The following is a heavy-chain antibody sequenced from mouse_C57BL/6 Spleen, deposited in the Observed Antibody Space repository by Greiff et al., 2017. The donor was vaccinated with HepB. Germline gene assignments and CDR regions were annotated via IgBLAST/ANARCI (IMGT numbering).Heavy chain of an antibody. CDR1: GYSITSGYD. Sequence: EVQGVESGPGMVKPSQSLSLTCTVTGYSITSGYDWHWIRHFPGNKLEWMGYISYSGSTNYNPSLKSRISITHDTSKNHFFLKLNSVTTEDTATYYCARRRLRPDYAMDYWGQGTSVTVSS. J-gene: IGHJ4*01. V-gene: IGHV3-1*01. CDR3: ARRRLRPDYAMDY. D-gene: IGHD2-4*01. CDR2: ISYSGST.